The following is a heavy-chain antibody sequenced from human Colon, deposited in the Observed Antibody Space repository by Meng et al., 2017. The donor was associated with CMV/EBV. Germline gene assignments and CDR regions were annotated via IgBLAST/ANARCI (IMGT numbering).Heavy chain of an antibody. J-gene: IGHJ3*02. CDR2: IKQDGSEK. D-gene: IGHD6-13*01. CDR3: ARDRQLYI. Sequence: GESLKISCVAFGFSFSNFWMSWVRQAPGKGLEWVANIKQDGSEKYYVDSVKGRFTISRDNAKNSLYLQMNSLRAEDTAVYYCARDRQLYIWGQGTMVTVSS. CDR1: GFSFSNFW. V-gene: IGHV3-7*01.